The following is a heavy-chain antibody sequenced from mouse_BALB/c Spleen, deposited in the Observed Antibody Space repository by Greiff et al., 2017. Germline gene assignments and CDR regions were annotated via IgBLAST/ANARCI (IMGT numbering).Heavy chain of an antibody. V-gene: IGHV5-17*02. D-gene: IGHD1-1*01. Sequence: EVQVVESGGGLVQPGGSRKLSCAASGFTFSSFGMHWVRQAPEKGLEWVAYISSGSSTIYYADTVKGRFTISRDNPKNTLFLQMTSLRSEDTAMYYCARSDSHYGSSYRFAYWGQGTLVTVSA. CDR1: GFTFSSFG. CDR3: ARSDSHYGSSYRFAY. J-gene: IGHJ3*01. CDR2: ISSGSSTI.